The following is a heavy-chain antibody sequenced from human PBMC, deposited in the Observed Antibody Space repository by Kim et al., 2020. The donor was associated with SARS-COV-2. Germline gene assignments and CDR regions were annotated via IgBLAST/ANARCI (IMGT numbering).Heavy chain of an antibody. D-gene: IGHD4-17*01. Sequence: GGSLRLSCAASGFTFSSYAMHWVRQAPGKGLEWVAVISYDGSNKYYADSVKGRFTISRDNSKNTLYLQMNSLRAEDTAVYYCARWYGGLDYWGQGTLVTV. V-gene: IGHV3-30*04. J-gene: IGHJ4*02. CDR1: GFTFSSYA. CDR3: ARWYGGLDY. CDR2: ISYDGSNK.